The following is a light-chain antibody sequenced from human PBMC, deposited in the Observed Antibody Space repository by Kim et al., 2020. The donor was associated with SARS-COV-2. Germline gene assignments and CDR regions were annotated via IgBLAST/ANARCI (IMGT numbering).Light chain of an antibody. CDR2: NTD. J-gene: IGLJ2*01. V-gene: IGLV7-43*01. CDR1: AGAVTSAYY. Sequence: PGRTVTLTCASSAGAVTSAYYPNWFQQKPGQEPRSLIYNTDNKHSWTPARFSGSLLGGRAALTLSGVQPEDEADYYCLLFNGGAPVFGGGTQLTVL. CDR3: LLFNGGAPV.